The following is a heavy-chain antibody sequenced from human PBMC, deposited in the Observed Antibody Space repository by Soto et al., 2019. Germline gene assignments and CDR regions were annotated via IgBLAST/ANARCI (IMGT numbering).Heavy chain of an antibody. CDR2: VYHTGRT. J-gene: IGHJ4*02. D-gene: IGHD3-3*01. V-gene: IGHV4-61*01. CDR1: VVSFKSGSYS. Sequence: PSETLSLTCTCSVVSFKSGSYSWSWIRQPPGKGLEWIGYVYHTGRTSYNPSLKRRVSISMDTSKNQFSLNLDSVTAADTAVYFCARDFAYFDSWGQGTRVTGSS. CDR3: ARDFAYFDS.